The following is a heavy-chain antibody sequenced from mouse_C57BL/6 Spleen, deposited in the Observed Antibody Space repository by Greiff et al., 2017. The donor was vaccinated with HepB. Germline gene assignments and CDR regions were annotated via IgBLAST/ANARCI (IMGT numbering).Heavy chain of an antibody. CDR3: ARDRAYDPNPYFDY. CDR2: INPNYGTT. J-gene: IGHJ2*01. D-gene: IGHD6-5*01. CDR1: GYSFTDYN. Sequence: EVQLVESRPELVKPGASVKISCKASGYSFTDYNMNWVKQSNGKSLEWIGVINPNYGTTSYNQKFKGKATLTVDQSSSTAYMQLNSLTSEDSAVYYCARDRAYDPNPYFDYWGQGTTLTVSS. V-gene: IGHV1-39*01.